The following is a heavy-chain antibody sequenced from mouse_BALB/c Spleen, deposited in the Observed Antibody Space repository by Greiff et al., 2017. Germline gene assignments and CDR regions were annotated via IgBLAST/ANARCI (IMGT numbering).Heavy chain of an antibody. CDR1: GFNIKDYY. CDR2: IDPGNGDT. V-gene: IGHV14-4*02. D-gene: IGHD2-14*01. CDR3: NAAYYWYGAFAY. J-gene: IGHJ3*01. Sequence: VQLQQSGAELVRSGASVKLSCTASGFNIKDYYMHWVKQRPEQGLEWIGWIDPGNGDTEYAPKFQGKATMTADTSSNTAYLQLSSLTSEDTAVYYCNAAYYWYGAFAYWGQGTLVTVSA.